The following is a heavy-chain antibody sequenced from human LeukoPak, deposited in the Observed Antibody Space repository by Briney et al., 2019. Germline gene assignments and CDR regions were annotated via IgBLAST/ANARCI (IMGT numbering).Heavy chain of an antibody. Sequence: ASVKVSCKASGYTFTGYYMHWVRQAPGQGLEWMGWINPNSGGTNYAQKFQGRVTMTRDTSISTAYMELSRLRSDDTAVYYCSRAGGWYGNENDYWGQGTLVTVSS. V-gene: IGHV1-2*02. CDR1: GYTFTGYY. CDR2: INPNSGGT. J-gene: IGHJ4*02. CDR3: SRAGGWYGNENDY. D-gene: IGHD6-19*01.